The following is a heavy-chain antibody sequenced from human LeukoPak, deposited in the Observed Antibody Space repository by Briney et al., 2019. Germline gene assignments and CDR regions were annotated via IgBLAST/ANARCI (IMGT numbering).Heavy chain of an antibody. CDR2: IRSKAHAYAT. Sequence: GGSLTLSCTASGFTFSDSFMHWVRQASGKGLEWVGRIRSKAHAYATAYAASVKDRFTISRDDSKNTAYLQMNSLKAEDTAMYYCTRQKVGTSTFDYWGQGALVTVSS. D-gene: IGHD2-21*02. CDR1: GFTFSDSF. CDR3: TRQKVGTSTFDY. V-gene: IGHV3-73*01. J-gene: IGHJ4*02.